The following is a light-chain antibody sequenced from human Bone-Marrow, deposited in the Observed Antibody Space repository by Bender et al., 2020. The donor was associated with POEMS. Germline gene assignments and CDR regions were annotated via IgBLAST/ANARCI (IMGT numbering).Light chain of an antibody. V-gene: IGLV1-47*01. CDR1: SSNIGRNY. CDR2: RNN. Sequence: QSVLTQPPSASGTPGQRVTISCSGSSSNIGRNYVYWFQQLPGTAPKLVIFRNNQRPSGVPDRISGSKSGTSASLAISELRSEDEADYYCVAWDDTLNGWVFGGGTKLTVL. CDR3: VAWDDTLNGWV. J-gene: IGLJ2*01.